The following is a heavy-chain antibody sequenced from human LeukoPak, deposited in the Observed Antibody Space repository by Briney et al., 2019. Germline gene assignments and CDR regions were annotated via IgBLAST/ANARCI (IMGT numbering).Heavy chain of an antibody. CDR1: GFTFGDYA. CDR2: IRSKAYGGTT. CDR3: TRGVEYCSSTSCYYYYYYGMDV. Sequence: GGSLRLSCTASGFTFGDYAMSWVRQAPGKGLEWVGFIRSKAYGGTTEYAASVKGRFTISRDDSKSIAYLQMNSLKTEDTAVYYCTRGVEYCSSTSCYYYYYYGMDVWGQGTTVTVSS. V-gene: IGHV3-49*04. J-gene: IGHJ6*02. D-gene: IGHD2-2*01.